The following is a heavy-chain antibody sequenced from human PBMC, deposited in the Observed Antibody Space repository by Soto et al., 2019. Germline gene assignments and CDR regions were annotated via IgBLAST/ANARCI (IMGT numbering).Heavy chain of an antibody. CDR1: GFTFSSYG. D-gene: IGHD3-22*01. CDR3: AKDRTITMIVTRGYGMDV. Sequence: QVQLVESGGGVVQPGRSLRLSCAASGFTFSSYGMHWVRQAPGKGLEWVAVISYDGSNKYYADSVKGRFTISRDNSKNTLYLQMNSLRAEDTAVYYCAKDRTITMIVTRGYGMDVWGQGTTVTVSS. CDR2: ISYDGSNK. V-gene: IGHV3-30*18. J-gene: IGHJ6*02.